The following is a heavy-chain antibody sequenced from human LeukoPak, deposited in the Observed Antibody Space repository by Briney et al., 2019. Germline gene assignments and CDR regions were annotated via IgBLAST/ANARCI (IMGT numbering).Heavy chain of an antibody. CDR2: ISYDGSNK. J-gene: IGHJ4*02. CDR3: ARVGDGYNVNYFDY. D-gene: IGHD5-24*01. Sequence: GRSLRLSCAASGFTFSNYGMHWVRQAPGKGLEWVAVISYDGSNKYYADSVKGRFTVSRDNAKNSLYLQMNSLRDEDTAVFYCARVGDGYNVNYFDYWGQGTLVTVSS. CDR1: GFTFSNYG. V-gene: IGHV3-30*03.